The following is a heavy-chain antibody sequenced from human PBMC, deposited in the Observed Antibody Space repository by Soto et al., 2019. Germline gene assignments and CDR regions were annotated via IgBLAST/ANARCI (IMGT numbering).Heavy chain of an antibody. CDR3: ARTTVTNYYYYYYGMDV. J-gene: IGHJ6*02. CDR1: GGSISSGGYY. Sequence: TLSLTCTVSGGSISSGGYYWSWIRQHPGKGLEWIGYIYYSGSTYYNPSLKSRVTISVDTSKNQFSLKLSSVTAADTAVYYCARTTVTNYYYYYYGMDVWGQGTTVTVSS. V-gene: IGHV4-31*03. D-gene: IGHD4-17*01. CDR2: IYYSGST.